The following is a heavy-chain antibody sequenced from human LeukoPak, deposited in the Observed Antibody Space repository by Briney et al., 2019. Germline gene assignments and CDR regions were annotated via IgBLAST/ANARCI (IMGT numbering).Heavy chain of an antibody. V-gene: IGHV4-39*01. Sequence: PSETLSLTCTVSGGSISSSSYYWGWIRQPPGKGLEWIGSIYYSGSTYYNPSLKSRVTISVDTSKNQFSLKLSSVTAADTAVYYCARHVWGSAAADYFDYWGQGTLVTVSS. CDR2: IYYSGST. CDR1: GGSISSSSYY. D-gene: IGHD6-13*01. J-gene: IGHJ4*02. CDR3: ARHVWGSAAADYFDY.